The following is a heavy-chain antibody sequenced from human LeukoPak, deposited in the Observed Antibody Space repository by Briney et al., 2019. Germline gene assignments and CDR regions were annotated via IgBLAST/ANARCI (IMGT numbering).Heavy chain of an antibody. D-gene: IGHD6-6*01. J-gene: IGHJ4*02. V-gene: IGHV5-51*01. Sequence: GESLKISCKGSGYSFTSYWISWVRQMPGKGLEWMGIIYPGDSDTRYSPSFQGQVTISADKSISTAYLQWSSLKASDTAMYYCARLVSIAARQYYFDYWGQGTLVTVSS. CDR3: ARLVSIAARQYYFDY. CDR2: IYPGDSDT. CDR1: GYSFTSYW.